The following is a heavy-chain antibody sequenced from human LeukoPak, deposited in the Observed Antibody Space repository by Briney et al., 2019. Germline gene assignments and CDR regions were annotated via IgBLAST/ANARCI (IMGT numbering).Heavy chain of an antibody. V-gene: IGHV4-34*01. CDR2: INHSGST. J-gene: IGHJ3*02. CDR3: ARVVAAAVDNYAFDI. CDR1: GGSFSGYY. Sequence: SETLSLTCAVYGGSFSGYYWSWIRQPPGKGLEWIGEINHSGSTNYNPSLKSRVTISVDTSKNQFSLKLSSVTAADTAVYYCARVVAAAVDNYAFDIWGQGTMVTVSS. D-gene: IGHD6-13*01.